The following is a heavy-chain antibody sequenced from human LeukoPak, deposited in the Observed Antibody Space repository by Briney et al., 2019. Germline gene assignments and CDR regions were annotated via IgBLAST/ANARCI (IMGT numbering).Heavy chain of an antibody. Sequence: ASVKVSCKVSGYTLTELSMHWVRQAPGKGLEWMGGFDPEDGETIYAQKFQGRVTMTEDTSTDTVYMELSSLRSEDTAVYYCATVKAGWLPNLYYYYYMDVWGKGTTVTVSS. V-gene: IGHV1-24*01. CDR3: ATVKAGWLPNLYYYYYMDV. D-gene: IGHD3-22*01. CDR1: GYTLTELS. J-gene: IGHJ6*03. CDR2: FDPEDGET.